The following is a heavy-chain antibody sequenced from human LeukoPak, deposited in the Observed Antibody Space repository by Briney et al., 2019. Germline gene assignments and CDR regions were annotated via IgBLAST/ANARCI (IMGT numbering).Heavy chain of an antibody. CDR1: GGSISSSSYY. D-gene: IGHD3-3*01. CDR2: IYYSGST. Sequence: PSETLSLTCTVSGGSISSSSYYWGWIRQPPGKGLEWIGSIYYSGSTYYNPSLKSRVTISVDTSKNQFSLKLSSVTAADTAVYYCAGDLKDFWSGFLVYYYGMDVWGQGTTVTVSS. V-gene: IGHV4-39*02. J-gene: IGHJ6*02. CDR3: AGDLKDFWSGFLVYYYGMDV.